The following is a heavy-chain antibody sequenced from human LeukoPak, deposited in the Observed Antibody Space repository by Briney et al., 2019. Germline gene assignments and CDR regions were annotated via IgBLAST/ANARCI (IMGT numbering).Heavy chain of an antibody. CDR1: GFTFSSYA. Sequence: GGSLRLSCAPSGFTFSSYAMHWVRQAPGKGLEWVAVISYDGSNKYYADSVKGRFTISRDNSKNTLYLQMNSLRAEDTAVYYCARPSKKAVAGMLYYFDYWGQGTLVTVSS. D-gene: IGHD6-19*01. J-gene: IGHJ4*02. CDR2: ISYDGSNK. CDR3: ARPSKKAVAGMLYYFDY. V-gene: IGHV3-30*01.